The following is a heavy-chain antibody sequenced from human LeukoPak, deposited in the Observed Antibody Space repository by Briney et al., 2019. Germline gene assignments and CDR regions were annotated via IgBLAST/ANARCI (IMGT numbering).Heavy chain of an antibody. CDR1: GFTFSSYG. CDR2: IWHDGSNK. Sequence: GRSLRLSCAASGFTFSSYGMHWVRQAPGKGLEWVAVIWHDGSNKYYADSVKGRFTISRDNSKNTLYLQMNSLRAEDTAVYYCAGSIAVAGTIDYWGQGTLVTVSS. D-gene: IGHD6-19*01. V-gene: IGHV3-33*01. J-gene: IGHJ4*02. CDR3: AGSIAVAGTIDY.